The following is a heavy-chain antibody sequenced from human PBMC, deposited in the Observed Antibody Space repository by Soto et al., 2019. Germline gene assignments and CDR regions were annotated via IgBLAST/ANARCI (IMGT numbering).Heavy chain of an antibody. V-gene: IGHV4-34*01. J-gene: IGHJ6*02. Sequence: SETLSLSCAVYGGSVSGYYWIWIRQPPGKVLEWIGEINHSGSTNYNPSLKSRVTISADTSKNQFSLKLSSVTAADTAVYYCARGQQLVGSDYYYGMDVWGQGTTVTVSS. CDR2: INHSGST. D-gene: IGHD6-6*01. CDR1: GGSVSGYY. CDR3: ARGQQLVGSDYYYGMDV.